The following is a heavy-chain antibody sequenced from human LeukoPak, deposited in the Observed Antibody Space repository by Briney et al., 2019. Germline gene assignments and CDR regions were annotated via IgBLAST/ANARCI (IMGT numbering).Heavy chain of an antibody. CDR2: IYYSGST. Sequence: SETLSLTCTVSGGSISSSSYYWGWIRQPPGKGLEWIGSIYYSGSTYYNPSLKSRVTISVDTSKNQFSLKLSSVTAADTAVYYCARLYAGTRPPDYWGQGTLVTVSS. CDR3: ARLYAGTRPPDY. CDR1: GGSISSSSYY. J-gene: IGHJ4*02. V-gene: IGHV4-39*01. D-gene: IGHD2-2*02.